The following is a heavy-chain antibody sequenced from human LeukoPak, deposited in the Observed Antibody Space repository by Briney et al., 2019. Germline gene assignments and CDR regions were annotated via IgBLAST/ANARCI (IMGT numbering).Heavy chain of an antibody. Sequence: ASVKVSCKASGYTFTSYGISWVRQAPGQGLEWMGRINPNSGGTNYAQKFQGRVTMTRDTSISTAYVEVSRLRSDDTAVYYCAIDSSVVPAADFDYWGQGTLVTVSS. D-gene: IGHD2-2*01. CDR1: GYTFTSYG. V-gene: IGHV1-2*06. CDR3: AIDSSVVPAADFDY. J-gene: IGHJ4*02. CDR2: INPNSGGT.